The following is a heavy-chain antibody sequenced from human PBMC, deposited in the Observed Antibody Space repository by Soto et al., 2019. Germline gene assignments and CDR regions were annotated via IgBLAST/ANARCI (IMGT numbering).Heavy chain of an antibody. V-gene: IGHV4-59*01. D-gene: IGHD3-22*01. CDR1: GGSISSYY. CDR2: IYSSGST. CDR3: ARSGDSSGYYYVFDY. J-gene: IGHJ4*02. Sequence: PAETLSLTCSVSGGSISSYYWSWIRQPPGKGLEWIGYIYSSGSTNYNPSLRSRVTISADTSKNQFSLKLRSVTAADTAVYYCARSGDSSGYYYVFDYWGQGTLVTVSS.